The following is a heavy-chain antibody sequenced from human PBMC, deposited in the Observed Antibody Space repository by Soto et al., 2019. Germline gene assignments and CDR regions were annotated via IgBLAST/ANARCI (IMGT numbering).Heavy chain of an antibody. D-gene: IGHD3-16*02. V-gene: IGHV1-69*04. CDR2: IIPILGIA. CDR1: GGTFSSYA. Sequence: SVKGSCKASGGTFSSYAISWVRQAPGQGLEWMGRIIPILGIANYAQKFQGRVTITADKSTSTAYMELSSLRSEDTAVYYCARDNPYYDYIWGSYRAIPHFDYWGQGTLVTVSS. CDR3: ARDNPYYDYIWGSYRAIPHFDY. J-gene: IGHJ4*02.